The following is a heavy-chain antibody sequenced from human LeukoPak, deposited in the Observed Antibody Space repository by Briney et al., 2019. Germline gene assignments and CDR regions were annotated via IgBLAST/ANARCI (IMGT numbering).Heavy chain of an antibody. D-gene: IGHD6-25*01. Sequence: GSLRLSCVASGFTFSSYEMNWVRQAPGKGLEWLSYIGSSGSTTHYADSVKGRFTISRDNAKNSLYLQMNSLRVEDTAVYYCARDGTPSYSSGWVYMDVWGEGTTVTISS. CDR3: ARDGTPSYSSGWVYMDV. V-gene: IGHV3-48*03. J-gene: IGHJ6*03. CDR1: GFTFSSYE. CDR2: IGSSGSTT.